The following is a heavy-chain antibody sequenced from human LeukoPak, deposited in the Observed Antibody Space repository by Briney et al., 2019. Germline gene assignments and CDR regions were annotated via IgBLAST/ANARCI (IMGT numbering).Heavy chain of an antibody. J-gene: IGHJ6*02. D-gene: IGHD1-26*01. Sequence: ASVKVSCKASGYTFTSYDINWVRQATGQGLEWMGWMNPNSGNTGYAQKFQGRVTMTRNTSISTAYMELSSLRSEDTAVYYCARVVGATSEVFYYYYYGMDVWGQGTTVTVSS. V-gene: IGHV1-8*01. CDR1: GYTFTSYD. CDR2: MNPNSGNT. CDR3: ARVVGATSEVFYYYYYGMDV.